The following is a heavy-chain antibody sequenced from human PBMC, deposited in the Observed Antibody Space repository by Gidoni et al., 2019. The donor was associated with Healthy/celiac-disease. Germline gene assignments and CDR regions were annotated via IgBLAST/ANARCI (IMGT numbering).Heavy chain of an antibody. CDR2: IYTSGST. Sequence: QVQLQESGPGLVKPSQTLSLTCTVPVGSISSGSYYWSWIRQPAGKGLEWIGRIYTSGSTNYNPSLKSRVTISVDTSKNQFSLKLSSVTAADTAVYYCARGGIAAAGLGFDPWGQGTLVTVSS. CDR3: ARGGIAAAGLGFDP. J-gene: IGHJ5*02. V-gene: IGHV4-61*02. D-gene: IGHD6-13*01. CDR1: VGSISSGSYY.